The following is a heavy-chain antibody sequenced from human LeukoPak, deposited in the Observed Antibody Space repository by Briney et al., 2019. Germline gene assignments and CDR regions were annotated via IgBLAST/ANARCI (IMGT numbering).Heavy chain of an antibody. CDR2: MNIDGSSI. V-gene: IGHV3-74*01. Sequence: GGSLRLSCAASGFTFSDYWMYWFRQAPGEGLVWVSRMNIDGSSISYADSVKGRFTMSRGNAKNTLYLQMNSLRVEDTAVYYCARAGGGDSRMAYDPWGQGTLVTVSS. J-gene: IGHJ5*02. CDR1: GFTFSDYW. CDR3: ARAGGGDSRMAYDP. D-gene: IGHD6-13*01.